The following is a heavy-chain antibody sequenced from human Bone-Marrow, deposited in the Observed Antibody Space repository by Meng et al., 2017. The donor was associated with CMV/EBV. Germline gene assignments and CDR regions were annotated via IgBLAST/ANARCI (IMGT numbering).Heavy chain of an antibody. Sequence: GGSLRLSCAASGFTFDDHAMHWVRQAPGKGLEWVSGISWSGGSIAYADSVKGRFTISRDNAKNSLYLQMNSLRAEDTAVYYCARASRIGDAFDIWGQGTMVTVSS. CDR2: ISWSGGSI. J-gene: IGHJ3*02. CDR3: ARASRIGDAFDI. V-gene: IGHV3-9*01. CDR1: GFTFDDHA. D-gene: IGHD3-10*01.